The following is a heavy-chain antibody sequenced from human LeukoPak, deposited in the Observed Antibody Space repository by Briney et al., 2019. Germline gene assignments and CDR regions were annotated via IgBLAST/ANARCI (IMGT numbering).Heavy chain of an antibody. J-gene: IGHJ4*02. CDR1: GFTFTNYA. V-gene: IGHV3-23*01. Sequence: GGSLRLSCAASGFTFTNYAMSWVRQAPGKGLEWVSTISDSGGSTYYADSVKGRFTISRDNSKNTLYLQMNSLRAEDTAVYYCGAISRRTGFDYWGQGTLVTVSS. CDR2: ISDSGGST. CDR3: GAISRRTGFDY. D-gene: IGHD3/OR15-3a*01.